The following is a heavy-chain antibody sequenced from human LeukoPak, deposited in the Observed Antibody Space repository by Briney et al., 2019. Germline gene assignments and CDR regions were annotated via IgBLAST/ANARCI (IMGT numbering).Heavy chain of an antibody. D-gene: IGHD2-21*02. CDR3: ARKYCGGDCYSDAFDI. CDR1: GGSISSYY. V-gene: IGHV4-59*01. Sequence: SETLSLTCTVSGGSISSYYWSWIRQPPGKGLEWIGDIYYSGSTNYNPSLKSRVTISVDTSKNQFSLKLSSVTAADTAVYYCARKYCGGDCYSDAFDIWGQGTMVTVSS. CDR2: IYYSGST. J-gene: IGHJ3*02.